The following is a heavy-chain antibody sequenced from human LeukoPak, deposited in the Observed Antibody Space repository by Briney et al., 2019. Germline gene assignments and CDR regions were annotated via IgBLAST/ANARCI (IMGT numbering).Heavy chain of an antibody. V-gene: IGHV2-70*04. Sequence: SGPTLVNPTQTLTLTCTFSGFSLSSRGMRVSRIRQPPGKALEWLARIDWDDDKFYSTSLKTRLTISKDTSKNQVVLTMTNMDPVDTATYYCARHAVAGVVDYWGQGTLVTVSS. CDR3: ARHAVAGVVDY. CDR2: IDWDDDK. J-gene: IGHJ4*02. D-gene: IGHD6-19*01. CDR1: GFSLSSRGMR.